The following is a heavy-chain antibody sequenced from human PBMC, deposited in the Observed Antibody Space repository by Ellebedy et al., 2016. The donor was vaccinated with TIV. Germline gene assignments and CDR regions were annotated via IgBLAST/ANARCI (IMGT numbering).Heavy chain of an antibody. V-gene: IGHV3-48*03. CDR1: GFTFSSYE. CDR2: ISSSGSTI. Sequence: GESLKISCAASGFTFSSYEMNWVRQAPGKGPEWVSYISSSGSTIYYADSVKGRFTISRDNAKNSLYLQMNSLRAEDTAVYYCATNYDILTGPPFMDVWGQGTTVTVSS. J-gene: IGHJ6*02. CDR3: ATNYDILTGPPFMDV. D-gene: IGHD3-9*01.